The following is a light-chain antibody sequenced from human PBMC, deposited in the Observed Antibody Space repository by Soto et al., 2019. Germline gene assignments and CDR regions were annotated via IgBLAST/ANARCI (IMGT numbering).Light chain of an antibody. Sequence: AIRMTQSPSSVSASTGDRVTITCRASQGISSYLAWYQQKPGKAPKLLIYAASTLQSGVPSRFSGSGSGTDFTLTISCLQSEDFATYYCQQYYSYTFTFGPGTKVDI. CDR3: QQYYSYTFT. CDR2: AAS. V-gene: IGKV1-8*01. CDR1: QGISSY. J-gene: IGKJ3*01.